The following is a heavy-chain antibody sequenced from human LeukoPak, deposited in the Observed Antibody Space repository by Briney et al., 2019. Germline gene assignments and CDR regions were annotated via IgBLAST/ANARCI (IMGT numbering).Heavy chain of an antibody. J-gene: IGHJ3*02. CDR2: IYYSGST. D-gene: IGHD2-15*01. CDR1: GGSISSYY. V-gene: IGHV4-59*08. CDR3: ARLRVVAATVDAFDI. Sequence: SETLSLTCTVSGGSISSYYWSWIRQSPGKGLEWIGYIYYSGSTNYNPSLKSRVTISVDTSKNQFSLKLSSVTAADTAVYYCARLRVVAATVDAFDIWGQGTMVTVSS.